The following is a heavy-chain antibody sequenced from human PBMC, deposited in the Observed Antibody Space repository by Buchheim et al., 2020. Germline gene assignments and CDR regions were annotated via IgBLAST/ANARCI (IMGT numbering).Heavy chain of an antibody. V-gene: IGHV4-39*07. CDR2: VYHTGTS. D-gene: IGHD3-10*01. Sequence: QLQLQESGPGLVKSSETLSLTCTVSGDSVISSSFYWAWIRQPPGKGLEWIGQVYHTGTSYYNSALGSRVTISVDTSKNQFSLKLRSVTAADTAVYYCARDLSGPLDYWGQG. CDR3: ARDLSGPLDY. CDR1: GDSVISSSFY. J-gene: IGHJ4*02.